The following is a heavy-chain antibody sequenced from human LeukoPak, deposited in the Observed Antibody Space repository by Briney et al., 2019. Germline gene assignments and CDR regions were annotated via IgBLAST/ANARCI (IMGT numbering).Heavy chain of an antibody. CDR1: GFTVSNNY. D-gene: IGHD1-26*01. J-gene: IGHJ3*02. CDR2: IYSGGDT. V-gene: IGHV3-66*02. Sequence: GGSLRLSCAASGFTVSNNYTNWVRQAPGKGLEWVSLIYSGGDTYYADSVKGRFTISRDNSKNTPYLQMNSLRTEDTAVYYCARDTSGTYPGAFDIWGQGTTVTVSS. CDR3: ARDTSGTYPGAFDI.